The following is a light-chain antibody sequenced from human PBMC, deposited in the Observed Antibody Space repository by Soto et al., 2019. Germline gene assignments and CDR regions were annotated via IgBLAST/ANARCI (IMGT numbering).Light chain of an antibody. CDR3: QYYDESMWA. CDR2: GAL. Sequence: EVVLTQSPGTLSLSPGEGATLSCRASQSVVTSYLAWYQQRDGQSPRLLIYGALYRAPGIPDRFSGSGSGTDFTLSISRLDPEDFAVYYCQYYDESMWAFGPGPKVDI. V-gene: IGKV3-20*01. J-gene: IGKJ1*01. CDR1: QSVVTSY.